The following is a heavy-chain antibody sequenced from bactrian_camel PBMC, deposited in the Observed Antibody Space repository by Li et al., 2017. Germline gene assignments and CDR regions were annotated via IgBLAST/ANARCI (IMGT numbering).Heavy chain of an antibody. D-gene: IGHD2*01. CDR3: AKVDLFSGSWHN. Sequence: DVQLVESGGGLVQPGGSLKLSCAASGYTAKTCSWNWYRQSPGKGRESVSSLFANGGTYYHDSVKGRFTFAQDNTENAVSLQMNSLETEDTAMYYCAKVDLFSGSWHNWGQGTQVTVS. CDR1: GYTAKTCS. CDR2: LFANGGT. J-gene: IGHJ4*01. V-gene: IGHV3S10*01.